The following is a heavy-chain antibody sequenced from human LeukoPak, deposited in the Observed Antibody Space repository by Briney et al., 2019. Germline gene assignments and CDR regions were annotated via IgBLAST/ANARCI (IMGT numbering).Heavy chain of an antibody. V-gene: IGHV3-23*01. CDR3: AKDPYDILTGYYLFDY. J-gene: IGHJ4*02. CDR2: ISGSGGST. Sequence: PGGSLRLSCAASGFTFSSYAMSWVRQAPGKGLEWVSAISGSGGSTYYADSVKGRLTISRDNSKNTLYLQMNSLRAEDTAVYYCAKDPYDILTGYYLFDYWGQGTLVTVSS. CDR1: GFTFSSYA. D-gene: IGHD3-9*01.